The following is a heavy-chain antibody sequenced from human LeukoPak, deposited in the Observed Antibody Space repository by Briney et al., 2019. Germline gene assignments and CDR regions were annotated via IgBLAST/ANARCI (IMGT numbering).Heavy chain of an antibody. CDR1: GFTFSSYA. CDR2: ISYDGSKK. D-gene: IGHD2-15*01. Sequence: GRSLRLSCAASGFTFSSYAMHRVRQAPGKGLEWVAVISYDGSKKYYADSVKGRFTISRDNSRNTLYLQVYSLRAEDTAVYYCAQQLGYCSKGSCYFTYWGQGTLVTVSS. V-gene: IGHV3-30-3*01. J-gene: IGHJ4*02. CDR3: AQQLGYCSKGSCYFTY.